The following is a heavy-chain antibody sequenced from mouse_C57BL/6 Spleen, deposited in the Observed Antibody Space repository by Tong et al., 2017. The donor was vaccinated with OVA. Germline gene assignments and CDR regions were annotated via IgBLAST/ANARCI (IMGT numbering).Heavy chain of an antibody. CDR3: ARLITTVVNPFDY. CDR1: EYEFPSHD. CDR2: INSDGGST. Sequence: EVQLQESGGGLVQPGESLKLSCESNEYEFPSHDMSWVRKTPEKRLELVAAINSDGGSTYYPDTMERRFIISRDNTKNTLYLQMSSLKSEDTAMYYCARLITTVVNPFDYWGQGTTLTVSS. V-gene: IGHV5-2*01. D-gene: IGHD1-1*01. J-gene: IGHJ2*01.